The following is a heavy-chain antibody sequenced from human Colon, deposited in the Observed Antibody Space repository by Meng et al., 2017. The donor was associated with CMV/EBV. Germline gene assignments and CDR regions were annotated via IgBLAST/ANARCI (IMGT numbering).Heavy chain of an antibody. CDR3: ARDSSGYYHFDY. D-gene: IGHD3-22*01. Sequence: GESLKISCVASGFTFNTYGMHWVRQAPGKGLEGVAFIQYDATKEYYIESVMGRFTISRDNSKNTLYLQMNSLRVEDTAVYYCARDSSGYYHFDYWGQGTLVTVSS. J-gene: IGHJ4*02. CDR1: GFTFNTYG. CDR2: IQYDATKE. V-gene: IGHV3-30*02.